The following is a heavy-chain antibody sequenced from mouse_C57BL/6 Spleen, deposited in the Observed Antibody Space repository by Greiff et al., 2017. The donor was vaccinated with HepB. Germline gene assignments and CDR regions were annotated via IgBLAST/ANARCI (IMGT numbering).Heavy chain of an antibody. Sequence: VKLQESGPGLVAPSQSLSITCTVSGFSLTSYGVDWVRQSPGKGLEWLGVIWGVGSTNYNSALKSRLSISKDNSKSQVFLKMNSLQTDDTAMYYCASGNDGPFAYWGQGTLVTVSA. CDR2: IWGVGST. V-gene: IGHV2-6*01. CDR3: ASGNDGPFAY. J-gene: IGHJ3*01. D-gene: IGHD2-3*01. CDR1: GFSLTSYG.